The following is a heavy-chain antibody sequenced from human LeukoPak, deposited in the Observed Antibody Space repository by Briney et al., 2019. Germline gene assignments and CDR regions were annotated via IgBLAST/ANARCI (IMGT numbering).Heavy chain of an antibody. Sequence: GGSLRLSCAASEFTFSNYAVHWVRQAPGKGLEWVGRIKTKSEGGTIDYAAPVRGRFTISRDDSENTLYLQMNSLKTEDTALYYCSTDQGGDILTGCWGQGTLVTVSS. J-gene: IGHJ4*02. V-gene: IGHV3-15*07. CDR2: IKTKSEGGTI. CDR3: STDQGGDILTGC. D-gene: IGHD3-9*01. CDR1: EFTFSNYA.